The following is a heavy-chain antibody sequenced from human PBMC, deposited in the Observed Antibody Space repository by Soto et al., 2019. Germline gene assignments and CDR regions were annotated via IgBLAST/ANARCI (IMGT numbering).Heavy chain of an antibody. Sequence: SETLSLTCTVSGGSISSGGYYWSWIRQHPGKGLEWIGYIYYSGSTYYNPSLKSRVTISVDTSKNQFSLKLSSVTAADTAVYYCAREERTTGMGYYYYSMDVWGQGTTVTVSS. D-gene: IGHD4-17*01. CDR3: AREERTTGMGYYYYSMDV. V-gene: IGHV4-31*03. CDR1: GGSISSGGYY. J-gene: IGHJ6*02. CDR2: IYYSGST.